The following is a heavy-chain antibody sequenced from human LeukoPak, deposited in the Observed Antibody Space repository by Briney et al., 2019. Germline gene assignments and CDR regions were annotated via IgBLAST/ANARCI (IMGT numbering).Heavy chain of an antibody. CDR1: GGSISSYY. V-gene: IGHV4-59*01. CDR3: ARQSISGSSLSYFDY. CDR2: IYDSGST. J-gene: IGHJ4*02. Sequence: SETLSLTCTVSGGSISSYYWSWIRQPPGKGLEWIGSIYDSGSTNYNPSLKSRATISVDTSKNQCSLKLSSVTAADTAVYYCARQSISGSSLSYFDYWGQGTLVNVSS. D-gene: IGHD3-22*01.